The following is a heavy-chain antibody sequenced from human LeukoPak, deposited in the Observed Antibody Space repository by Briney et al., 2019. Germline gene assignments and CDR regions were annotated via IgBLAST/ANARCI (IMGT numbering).Heavy chain of an antibody. J-gene: IGHJ4*02. D-gene: IGHD6-19*01. CDR2: IYSGGST. CDR3: ARVLKWLSFDY. Sequence: GGSLRLSCAASGFTVSSNYMSWVRQAPGKGLEWVSVIYSGGSTYYADSVKGQFTISRDNSKNTLYLQMNSLRAKDTAVYYCARVLKWLSFDYWGQGTLVTVSS. CDR1: GFTVSSNY. V-gene: IGHV3-53*01.